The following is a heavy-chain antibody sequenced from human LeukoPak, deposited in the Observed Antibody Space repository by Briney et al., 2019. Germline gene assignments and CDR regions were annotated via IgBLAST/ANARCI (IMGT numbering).Heavy chain of an antibody. Sequence: GRSLRLSCAASGFTFSSYGMHWVRQAPGKGLEWVAVISYDGSNKYYADSVKGRFTISRDNAKNSLYLQMNSLRAEDMALYYCAKGTGEDEIDYWGQGTLVTVSS. CDR2: ISYDGSNK. J-gene: IGHJ4*02. CDR3: AKGTGEDEIDY. V-gene: IGHV3-30*18. D-gene: IGHD2-21*01. CDR1: GFTFSSYG.